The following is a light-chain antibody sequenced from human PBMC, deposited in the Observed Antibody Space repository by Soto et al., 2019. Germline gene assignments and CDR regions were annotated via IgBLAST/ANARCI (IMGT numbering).Light chain of an antibody. J-gene: IGLJ2*01. V-gene: IGLV1-40*01. Sequence: QFVLTQPPSVSGAPGQRVTISCTGSSSNIGAGYDVHWYQQLPGTAPKLLIYGNSNRPSGVPDRFSGSKSGTSASLAITGLQAEDEADYYCQSYDSSLSGWVVFGGGTKRTVL. CDR3: QSYDSSLSGWVV. CDR1: SSNIGAGYD. CDR2: GNS.